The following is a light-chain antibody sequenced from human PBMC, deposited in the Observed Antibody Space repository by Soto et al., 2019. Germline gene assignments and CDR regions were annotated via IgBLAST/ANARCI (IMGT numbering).Light chain of an antibody. V-gene: IGKV4-1*01. Sequence: DIVMTQSPDSLAVSLGERATINCKSSQSVLYSSNNKNYLAWYQQKPGQPPKLLIYWASTPESGVPDRFSGSGSETDFTLTISSLQAEDVAVYYCQQYYSTPFTFGPGTKVDIK. CDR2: WAS. CDR3: QQYYSTPFT. CDR1: QSVLYSSNNKNY. J-gene: IGKJ3*01.